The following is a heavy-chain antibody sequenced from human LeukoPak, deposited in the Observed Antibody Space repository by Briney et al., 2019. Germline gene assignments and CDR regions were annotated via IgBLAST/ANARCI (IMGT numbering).Heavy chain of an antibody. CDR3: ARDIGIAARPSWFDP. D-gene: IGHD6-6*01. CDR2: IYYSGST. V-gene: IGHV4-61*01. J-gene: IGHJ5*02. CDR1: GYSISSGYY. Sequence: SETLSLTCVVSGYSISSGYYWSWIRQPPGKGLEWIGYIYYSGSTNYNPSLKSRVTISVDTSKNQFSLKLSAVTAADTAVYYCARDIGIAARPSWFDPWGQGTLVTVSS.